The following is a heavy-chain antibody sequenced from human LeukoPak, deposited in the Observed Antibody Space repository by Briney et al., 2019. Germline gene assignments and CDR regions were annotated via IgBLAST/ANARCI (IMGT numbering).Heavy chain of an antibody. CDR3: ASRGIVVVPAAHYYYGMDV. J-gene: IGHJ6*02. Sequence: SETLSLTCTVSGGSISSYYWSWIRQPPGKGLEWIGYIYYSGSTNYNPSLKSRVTISVDTSKNQFSLKLSSVTAADTAVYYCASRGIVVVPAAHYYYGMDVWGQGTTVTVSS. D-gene: IGHD2-2*01. CDR2: IYYSGST. CDR1: GGSISSYY. V-gene: IGHV4-59*08.